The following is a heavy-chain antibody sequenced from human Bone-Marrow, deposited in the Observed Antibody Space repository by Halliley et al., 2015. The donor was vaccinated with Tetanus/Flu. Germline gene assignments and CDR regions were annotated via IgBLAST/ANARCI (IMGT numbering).Heavy chain of an antibody. CDR2: INADGTTT. CDR3: ASQVALGI. J-gene: IGHJ4*02. D-gene: IGHD2-15*01. Sequence: PGKGLVWVSHINADGTTTNYADSVKGRFTISRDNARNTLYLQMNSLRAEDTAIYYCASQVALGIWGQGTLVTVSS. V-gene: IGHV3-74*01.